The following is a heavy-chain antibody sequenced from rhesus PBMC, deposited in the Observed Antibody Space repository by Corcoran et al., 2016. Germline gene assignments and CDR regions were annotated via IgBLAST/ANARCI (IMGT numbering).Heavy chain of an antibody. D-gene: IGHD4-35*01. J-gene: IGHJ4*01. V-gene: IGHV4-122*02. CDR1: GGSISSGYYF. CDR2: ITYSGST. CDR3: ARGVNDYGNYEDY. Sequence: QVQLQESGPGLVKPSETLSLTCAVSGGSISSGYYFWSWIRQPPGKGLEWIGYITYSGSTSYNPSLKSRVTISRDTSKNQFSLKLSSVTAADTAVYYCARGVNDYGNYEDYWGQGVLVTVSS.